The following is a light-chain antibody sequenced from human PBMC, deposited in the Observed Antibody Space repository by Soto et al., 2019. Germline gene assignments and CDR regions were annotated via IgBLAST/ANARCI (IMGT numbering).Light chain of an antibody. CDR3: QQYYSTPYT. Sequence: DIEMTQSPDSLAVSLGERATINCKSSQSVLYSSNNKNYLDWYQQKPGQPPKLLIYWASTRESGVPDRFSGTGSGTDFTLTISSLQAEDVAVYYCQQYYSTPYTFGHGTKLEIK. J-gene: IGKJ2*01. CDR2: WAS. CDR1: QSVLYSSNNKNY. V-gene: IGKV4-1*01.